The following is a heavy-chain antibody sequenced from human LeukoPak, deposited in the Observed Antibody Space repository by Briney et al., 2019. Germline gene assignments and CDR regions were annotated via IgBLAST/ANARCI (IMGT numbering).Heavy chain of an antibody. CDR3: ARRDTSAYFADS. CDR1: GFTFRSYV. V-gene: IGHV3-64*02. J-gene: IGHJ4*02. CDR2: ISFTGDST. Sequence: GGSLRLSCAASGFTFRSYVMYWVRHAPGRGLEYVSVISFTGDSTYYADSVKGRFAISRDNSKNMLYLHMGSLRDEDMAVYYCARRDTSAYFADSWGQGTLVTVSS. D-gene: IGHD2/OR15-2a*01.